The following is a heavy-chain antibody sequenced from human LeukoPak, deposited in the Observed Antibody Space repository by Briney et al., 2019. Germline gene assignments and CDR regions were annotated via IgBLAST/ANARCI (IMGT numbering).Heavy chain of an antibody. CDR3: ARGRAYYDSSGYCNLFDY. V-gene: IGHV4-34*01. Sequence: PSETLSLTCAVYGGSFSGYYWSWIRQPPGKGLEWIGEINHSGSTNYNPSLKSRVTISVDTSKNQFSLKLSSVTAADTAVYYCARGRAYYDSSGYCNLFDYWGQGTLVTVSS. D-gene: IGHD3-22*01. CDR1: GGSFSGYY. J-gene: IGHJ4*02. CDR2: INHSGST.